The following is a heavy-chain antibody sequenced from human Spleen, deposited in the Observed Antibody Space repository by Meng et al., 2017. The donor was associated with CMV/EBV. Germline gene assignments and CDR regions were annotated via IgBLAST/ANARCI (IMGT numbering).Heavy chain of an antibody. J-gene: IGHJ3*02. CDR1: GFTFTDYY. V-gene: IGHV3-11*01. Sequence: SLKISCTASGFTFTDYYMSWIRQAPGKGLEWVSYIYSSGTTMYYADSEKGRFTISRDNARNSMYLQMNSLTVDDTDVYYCARDWGEEEGAFDIWGQGTMVTVSS. D-gene: IGHD3-16*01. CDR2: IYSSGTTM. CDR3: ARDWGEEEGAFDI.